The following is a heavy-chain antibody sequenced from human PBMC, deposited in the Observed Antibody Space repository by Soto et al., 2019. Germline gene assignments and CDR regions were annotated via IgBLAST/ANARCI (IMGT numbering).Heavy chain of an antibody. CDR3: AKDRSYYYGMDV. CDR2: ISYDGSNK. Sequence: PGGSLRLSCAASGFTFSSYGMHWVRQAPGKGLEWVAVISYDGSNKYYADSVKGRFTISRDNSKNTLYLQMNSLRAEDTAVYYCAKDRSYYYGMDVWGPGTTVTVSS. V-gene: IGHV3-30*18. J-gene: IGHJ6*02. CDR1: GFTFSSYG.